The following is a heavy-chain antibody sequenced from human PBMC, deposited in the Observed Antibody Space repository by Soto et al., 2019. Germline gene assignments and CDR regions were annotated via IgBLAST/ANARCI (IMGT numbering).Heavy chain of an antibody. CDR2: ISYDGSNK. V-gene: IGHV3-30*03. Sequence: GRSLRLSCAASGFTFSSYGMHWVRQAPGKGLEWVAVISYDGSNKYYADSVKGRFTISRDNSKNTLYLQMNSLRAEDTAVYYCARGGYSSSWYYGEQWMDYYGMDVLGQGTTVTVSS. J-gene: IGHJ6*02. CDR3: ARGGYSSSWYYGEQWMDYYGMDV. CDR1: GFTFSSYG. D-gene: IGHD6-13*01.